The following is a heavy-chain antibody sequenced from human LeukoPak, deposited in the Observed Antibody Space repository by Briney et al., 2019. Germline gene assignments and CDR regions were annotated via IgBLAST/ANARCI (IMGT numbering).Heavy chain of an antibody. Sequence: GGSLRLSCAASGFTFSSYAVSWVRQAPGKGLEWVSAISGSGGSTYYADSVKGRFTISRDNSKNALYLQMNSLRAEDTAVYYCANGGYCSGGSCYSGPALDYFDYWGQGTLVTVSS. CDR1: GFTFSSYA. V-gene: IGHV3-23*01. J-gene: IGHJ4*02. CDR3: ANGGYCSGGSCYSGPALDYFDY. CDR2: ISGSGGST. D-gene: IGHD2-15*01.